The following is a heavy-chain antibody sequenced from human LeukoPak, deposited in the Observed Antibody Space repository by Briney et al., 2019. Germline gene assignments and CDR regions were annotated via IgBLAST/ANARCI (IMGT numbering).Heavy chain of an antibody. V-gene: IGHV4-31*03. CDR3: ARSTGPSLTFDQ. Sequence: SETLSLTCTLSGGSISSGGYYWNWIRQHPGMGLEWIGYIFSSVSTYYNPSLRSRFTISVDTSKNQFSLKVSSVTAADTAVYYCARSTGPSLTFDQWGQGTLVTVSS. CDR2: IFSSVST. J-gene: IGHJ4*02. CDR1: GGSISSGGYY. D-gene: IGHD2-8*02.